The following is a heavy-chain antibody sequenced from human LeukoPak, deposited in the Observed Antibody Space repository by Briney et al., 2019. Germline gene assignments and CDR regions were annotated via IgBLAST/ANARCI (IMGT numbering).Heavy chain of an antibody. CDR1: GYTFTGYY. V-gene: IGHV1-2*02. D-gene: IGHD6-19*01. Sequence: GASVKVSCKASGYTFTGYYMHWVRQAPGQGLEWMGWINPNSGGTNYAQKFQGRVTMTRDTSISTAYMELSRLRSDDTAVYYCAKSSSGWYVDYFDYWGQGTLVTVSS. CDR3: AKSSSGWYVDYFDY. J-gene: IGHJ4*02. CDR2: INPNSGGT.